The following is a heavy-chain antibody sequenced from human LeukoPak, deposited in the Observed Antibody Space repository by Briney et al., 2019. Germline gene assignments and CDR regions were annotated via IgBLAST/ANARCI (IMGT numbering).Heavy chain of an antibody. CDR2: IYYSGST. J-gene: IGHJ4*02. D-gene: IGHD6-19*01. CDR3: ARNFSSGWFDY. CDR1: GGSISSSNYY. V-gene: IGHV4-39*07. Sequence: SETLSLTCTVSGGSISSSNYYWGWIRQPPGKGLEWIGSIYYSGSTSYNPSLKSRGTISVDTSKNQFSLKLSSVTAADTAVYYCARNFSSGWFDYWGQGTLVTVSS.